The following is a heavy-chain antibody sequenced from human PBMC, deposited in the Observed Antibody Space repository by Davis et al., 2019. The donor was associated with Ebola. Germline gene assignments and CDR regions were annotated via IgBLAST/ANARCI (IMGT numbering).Heavy chain of an antibody. Sequence: GESLKISCAASGFTFSSYSMNWVRQAPGKGLEWVSSISSSSSYIYYADSVKGRFTISRDNAKNSLYLQMNSLRAEDMAVYYCARSKATTSYYYFYYQMDVWGQGTAVTVSS. CDR2: ISSSSSYI. J-gene: IGHJ6*03. CDR1: GFTFSSYS. CDR3: ARSKATTSYYYFYYQMDV. D-gene: IGHD3/OR15-3a*01. V-gene: IGHV3-21*01.